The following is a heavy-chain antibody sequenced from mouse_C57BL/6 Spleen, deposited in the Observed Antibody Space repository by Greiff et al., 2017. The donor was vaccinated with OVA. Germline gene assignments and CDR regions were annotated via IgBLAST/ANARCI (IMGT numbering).Heavy chain of an antibody. Sequence: VQLKQSGPELVKPGASVKIPCKASGYTFTDYNMDWVKQSHGKSLEWIGDINPNNGGTIYNQKFKGKATLTVDKSSSTAYMELRSLTSEDTAVYYCARPLYDYDFAYWGQGTLVTVSA. CDR1: GYTFTDYN. CDR3: ARPLYDYDFAY. V-gene: IGHV1-18*01. D-gene: IGHD2-4*01. J-gene: IGHJ3*01. CDR2: INPNNGGT.